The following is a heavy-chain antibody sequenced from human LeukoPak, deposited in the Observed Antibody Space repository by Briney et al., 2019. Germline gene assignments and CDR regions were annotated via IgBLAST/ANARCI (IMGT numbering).Heavy chain of an antibody. Sequence: AGGSLRLSCAASGFTFSSYEMNWVRQAPGEGLEWVSYISSSGSTIYYADSVKGRFTISRENAKNSLYLQLNSLRAGDTAAYYCARVSSGGGQSTYFDYWGRGTLVTVSS. CDR3: ARVSSGGGQSTYFDY. J-gene: IGHJ4*02. V-gene: IGHV3-48*03. CDR1: GFTFSSYE. D-gene: IGHD1-26*01. CDR2: ISSSGSTI.